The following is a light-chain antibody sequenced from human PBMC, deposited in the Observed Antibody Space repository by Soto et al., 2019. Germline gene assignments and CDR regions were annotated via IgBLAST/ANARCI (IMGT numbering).Light chain of an antibody. CDR3: QQYGSSPPWT. CDR1: QSVSSSY. J-gene: IGKJ1*01. CDR2: GAS. Sequence: TQSPATLSLSPGERATLSCRASQSVSSSYLAWYQQKPGQAPRLLIYGASSRATGIPDRFSGSGSGTDFTPTISRLEPEDSAVYYCQQYGSSPPWTFGQGTKVDNK. V-gene: IGKV3-20*01.